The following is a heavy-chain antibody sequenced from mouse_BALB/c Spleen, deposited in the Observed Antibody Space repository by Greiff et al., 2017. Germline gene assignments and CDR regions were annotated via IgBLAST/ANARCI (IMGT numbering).Heavy chain of an antibody. CDR1: GYTFTSYW. CDR3: ARRSYSWFAY. CDR2: IDPSDSYT. V-gene: IGHV1-69*02. J-gene: IGHJ3*01. Sequence: QVQLQQPGAELVKPGASVKLSCKASGYTFTSYWMHWVKQRPGQGLEWIGEIDPSDSYTNYNQKFKGKATLTVDKSSSTAYMQLSSLTSEDSAVYYCARRSYSWFAYWGQGTLVTVSA. D-gene: IGHD1-1*01.